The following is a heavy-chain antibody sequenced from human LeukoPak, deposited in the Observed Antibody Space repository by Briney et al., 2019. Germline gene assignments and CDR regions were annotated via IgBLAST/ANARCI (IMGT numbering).Heavy chain of an antibody. V-gene: IGHV3-21*01. CDR2: ISSSSSYI. CDR3: ARALGYCTNGVCYFSYYYYYVDV. J-gene: IGHJ6*03. Sequence: ETLSLTCTVSGGSISSYYWSWTRQPPGKGLEWVSSISSSSSYIYYADSVKGRFTISRDNAKNSLYLQMNSLRAEDTAVYYCARALGYCTNGVCYFSYYYYYVDVWGKGTTVTVSS. D-gene: IGHD2-8*01. CDR1: GGSISSYY.